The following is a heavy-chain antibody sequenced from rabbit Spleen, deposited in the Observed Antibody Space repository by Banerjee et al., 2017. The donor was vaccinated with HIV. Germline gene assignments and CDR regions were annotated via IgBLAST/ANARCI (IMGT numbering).Heavy chain of an antibody. Sequence: QEQLEESGGGLVQPGGSLKLSCKASGFDFSGYGMNWVRQAPGKGLEWIGYIDPVFGITYYANWVNGRFSISRENAQNTVFLQMTSLTAADTATYFCARDGAGGSYFALWGPGTLVTVS. D-gene: IGHD8-1*01. CDR1: GFDFSGYG. J-gene: IGHJ4*01. CDR3: ARDGAGGSYFAL. CDR2: IDPVFGIT. V-gene: IGHV1S47*01.